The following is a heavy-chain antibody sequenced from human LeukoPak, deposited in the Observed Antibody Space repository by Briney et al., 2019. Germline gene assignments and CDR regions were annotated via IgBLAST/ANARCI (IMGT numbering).Heavy chain of an antibody. D-gene: IGHD6-6*01. V-gene: IGHV4-59*08. CDR3: ARSIAAPYYDY. J-gene: IGHJ4*02. Sequence: SETLSLTCTVSGGSINTYYWTWIRQPPGKGLEWVGYVYYSGSTNYNPSLKSRVTISVDTSKNQFSLKLSSVTAADTAVYYCARSIAAPYYDYWGQGTLVTVSS. CDR2: VYYSGST. CDR1: GGSINTYY.